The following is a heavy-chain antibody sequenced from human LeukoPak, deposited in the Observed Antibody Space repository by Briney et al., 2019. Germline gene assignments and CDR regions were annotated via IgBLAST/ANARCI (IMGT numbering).Heavy chain of an antibody. CDR1: GFTFRNHG. Sequence: GGSLRLSCAASGFTFRNHGMHWVRQAPGKGLEWLAFIRFDASDTFYAASVKGRFTISRDNSKNTLSLQLNSLKAEETGLYYCARALSVDSGWFYFHFWGQGTLVTVSS. CDR2: IRFDASDT. V-gene: IGHV3-33*01. J-gene: IGHJ4*02. D-gene: IGHD6-19*01. CDR3: ARALSVDSGWFYFHF.